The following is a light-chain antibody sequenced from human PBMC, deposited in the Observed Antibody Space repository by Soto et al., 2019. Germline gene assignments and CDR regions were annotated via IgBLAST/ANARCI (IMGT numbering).Light chain of an antibody. CDR2: GAS. CDR1: QSVISS. CDR3: QQYHNWWT. Sequence: EIMMTQSPATLSVSPGERATLSCRASQSVISSLSWYQQKPGQAPRLLIYGASTRATGIPARFSGSGSGTEFTLTINSLQSEDFAVYYCQQYHNWWTFGQGTTVDIK. J-gene: IGKJ1*01. V-gene: IGKV3-15*01.